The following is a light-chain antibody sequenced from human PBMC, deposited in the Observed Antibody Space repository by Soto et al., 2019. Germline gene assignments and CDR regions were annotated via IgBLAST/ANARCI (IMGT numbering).Light chain of an antibody. J-gene: IGLJ3*02. Sequence: QSVLTQPASVSGSPGQSITISCTGTRSDVGGYNYVSWYQQHPGKAPKLMIYDVSNRPSGVSNRFSGSKSGNTASLTISGLRAEDEADYYCSSYTSSNTLVFGGGTKVTVL. CDR2: DVS. V-gene: IGLV2-14*01. CDR1: RSDVGGYNY. CDR3: SSYTSSNTLV.